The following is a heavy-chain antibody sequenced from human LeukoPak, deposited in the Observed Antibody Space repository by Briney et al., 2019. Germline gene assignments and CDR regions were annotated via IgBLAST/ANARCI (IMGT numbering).Heavy chain of an antibody. CDR1: GFTFSDYY. D-gene: IGHD1-26*01. CDR3: ARDRVGYYFDY. V-gene: IGHV3-11*05. CDR2: ISDSSSYT. J-gene: IGHJ4*02. Sequence: GGSLRLSCAASGFTFSDYYMSWIRQAPGKGLEWISYISDSSSYTNCADSVKGRFTISRDNAKNSLYLQMNSLRAEDTAVYYCARDRVGYYFDYWGQGTLVTVSS.